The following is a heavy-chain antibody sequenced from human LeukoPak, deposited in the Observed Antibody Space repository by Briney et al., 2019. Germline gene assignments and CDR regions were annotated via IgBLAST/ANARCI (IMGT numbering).Heavy chain of an antibody. V-gene: IGHV3-30-3*01. CDR3: ARDRPYDY. J-gene: IGHJ4*02. CDR2: VSYDASNK. Sequence: PGGSLRLSCAASGFSFNTYAMHWVRQAPGKGLEWVALVSYDASNKYYADSVKGRFTISRDNSKNTVYLQMNSLRVEDTAVYYCARDRPYDYWGQGTLVTVSS. CDR1: GFSFNTYA.